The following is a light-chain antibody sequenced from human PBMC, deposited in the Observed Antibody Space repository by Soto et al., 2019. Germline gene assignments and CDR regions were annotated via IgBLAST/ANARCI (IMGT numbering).Light chain of an antibody. Sequence: ENVLTQSPGTLSLSPGERATLSCRASQSVSSSYLTWYQQKPGQAPRLLIYGASSRATDIPDRFSGSGSGADFPLTISRLAPEDFAVYYWQQYDSPPVTFGQGTKLEIK. CDR2: GAS. CDR3: QQYDSPPVT. V-gene: IGKV3-20*01. CDR1: QSVSSSY. J-gene: IGKJ2*01.